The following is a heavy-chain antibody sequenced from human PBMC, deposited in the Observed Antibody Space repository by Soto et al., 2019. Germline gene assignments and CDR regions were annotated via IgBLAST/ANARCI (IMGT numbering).Heavy chain of an antibody. D-gene: IGHD3-3*01. V-gene: IGHV1-18*01. CDR3: ARDRVVVPGWFDP. CDR1: GYTFGSYG. J-gene: IGHJ5*02. Sequence: QVQLVQSGAEVKKPGASVKVSCKASGYTFGSYGMTWVRPAPGQGLEWMGWISAYNGNTDYAQKFQGRVTLTTDTYTDTAYMELSSLRADDTAVYYCARDRVVVPGWFDPWGQGTVVTVSS. CDR2: ISAYNGNT.